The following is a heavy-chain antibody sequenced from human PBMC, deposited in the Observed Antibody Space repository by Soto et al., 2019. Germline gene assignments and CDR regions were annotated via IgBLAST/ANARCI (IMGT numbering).Heavy chain of an antibody. D-gene: IGHD6-19*01. CDR1: GASIRDYY. CDR2: MYTSGNT. CDR3: ARMYNSGYYRPEGDYYFYGLDV. J-gene: IGHJ6*02. Sequence: QVQLQESGPGLVKPSETLSVTCSVSGASIRDYYWSWIRQPAGKGLEWVGRMYTSGNTKYNPSLKRRINMSTDTSVNQFSLTLRSVTAADTAIYFCARMYNSGYYRPEGDYYFYGLDVWGQGTTVTVSS. V-gene: IGHV4-4*07.